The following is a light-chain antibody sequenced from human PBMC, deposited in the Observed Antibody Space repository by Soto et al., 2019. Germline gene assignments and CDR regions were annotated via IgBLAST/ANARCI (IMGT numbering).Light chain of an antibody. CDR2: DAS. V-gene: IGKV3-15*01. Sequence: EIAMTQSPATLSVSPGERATLSCRASQSVSSKLAWYQQKPGQAPRLLIYDASTRATGIPARFSGSGSGTEFTLTISRLEPEDFAVYYCQQYGSSGTFGQGTKVDIK. J-gene: IGKJ1*01. CDR1: QSVSSK. CDR3: QQYGSSGT.